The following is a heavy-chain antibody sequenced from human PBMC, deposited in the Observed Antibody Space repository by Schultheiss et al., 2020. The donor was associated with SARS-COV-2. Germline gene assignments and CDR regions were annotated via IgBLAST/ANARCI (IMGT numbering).Heavy chain of an antibody. J-gene: IGHJ2*01. CDR2: IDYSGST. D-gene: IGHD3-3*01. CDR3: ARRTYYDFWSGQTDWYFDL. V-gene: IGHV4-61*01. CDR1: GGSISSSSYY. Sequence: SETLSLTCTVSGGSISSSSYYWSWIRQSPGRGLEWIGYIDYSGSTNYNPSLKSRVTMSVDTSKNQFSLKLSSVTAADTAVYYCARRTYYDFWSGQTDWYFDLWGRGTLVTVSS.